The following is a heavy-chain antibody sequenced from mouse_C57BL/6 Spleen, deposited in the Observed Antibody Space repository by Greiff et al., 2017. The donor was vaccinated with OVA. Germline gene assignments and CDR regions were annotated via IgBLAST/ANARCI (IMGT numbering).Heavy chain of an antibody. J-gene: IGHJ3*01. Sequence: EVQRVESEGGLVQPGSSMKLSCTASGFTFSDYYMAWVRQVPEKGLEWVANINYDGSSTYYLDSLKSRFIISRDNAKNILYLQMSSLKSEDTATYYCARVTGRDWFAYWGQGTLVTVSA. CDR1: GFTFSDYY. V-gene: IGHV5-16*01. CDR3: ARVTGRDWFAY. CDR2: INYDGSST.